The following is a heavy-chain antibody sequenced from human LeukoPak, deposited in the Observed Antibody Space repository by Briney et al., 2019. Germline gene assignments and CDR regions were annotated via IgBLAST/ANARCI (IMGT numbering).Heavy chain of an antibody. CDR3: ANDPLKHTAVDY. D-gene: IGHD5-18*01. CDR2: ISSSGSTI. Sequence: GGSLRLSCAASGFTFSSYAMSWIRQAPGKGLEWVSYISSSGSTIYYADSVKGRFTISRDNSKNTLYLQMNSLRAEDTAVYYCANDPLKHTAVDYWGQGTLVTVSS. CDR1: GFTFSSYA. J-gene: IGHJ4*02. V-gene: IGHV3-23*01.